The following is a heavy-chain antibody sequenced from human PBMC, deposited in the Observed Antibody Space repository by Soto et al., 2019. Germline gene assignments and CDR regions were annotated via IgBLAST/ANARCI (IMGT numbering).Heavy chain of an antibody. CDR3: ARDLLFDY. J-gene: IGHJ4*02. Sequence: QVQLVQSGAEVKKPGASVKVSCKASGYTFTSYAMHWVRQAPGQRLEWMGWINAGNGNTKYSQKFQGRVSITRDTSAGTAYMELSSVGSEDTAGYYCARDLLFDYWGQGSLVTVSS. CDR2: INAGNGNT. CDR1: GYTFTSYA. V-gene: IGHV1-3*01.